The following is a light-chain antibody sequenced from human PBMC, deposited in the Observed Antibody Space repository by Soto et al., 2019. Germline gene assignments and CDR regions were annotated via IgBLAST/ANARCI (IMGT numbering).Light chain of an antibody. CDR1: QSVKTY. CDR3: QQSYCPPLT. J-gene: IGKJ4*01. V-gene: IGKV1-39*01. Sequence: DIQMTQSPSSLSASVGDRVTISCRASQSVKTYLNWYQHKPGKAPKSLIYAVSSLQSRVPSTFSGSGSAADCTLTVSGLQPEELGTYFCQQSYCPPLTFGGGTTLDIK. CDR2: AVS.